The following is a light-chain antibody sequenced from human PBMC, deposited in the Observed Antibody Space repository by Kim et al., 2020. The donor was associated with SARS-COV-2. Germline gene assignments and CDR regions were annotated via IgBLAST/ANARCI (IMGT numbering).Light chain of an antibody. CDR1: QSVIDNSNNKNY. V-gene: IGKV4-1*01. CDR3: QQYYSSPT. CDR2: RAS. J-gene: IGKJ4*01. Sequence: RATNNCKAGQSVIDNSNNKNYLAWYQQKPGQPPKLLIYRASTREAGVPDRFSGSGSGTDFTLTSSTLQAEDVAVYYCQQYYSSPTFGGGTEVEIK.